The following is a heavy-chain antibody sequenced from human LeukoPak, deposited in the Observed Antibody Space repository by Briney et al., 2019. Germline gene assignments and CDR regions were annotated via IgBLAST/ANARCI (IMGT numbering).Heavy chain of an antibody. V-gene: IGHV3-21*01. J-gene: IGHJ3*02. CDR3: ARVSVAAAFDI. CDR1: GFTFSTYS. CDR2: ISSSSRYI. Sequence: GGSLRLSCGASGFTFSTYSMNWVRQAPGKGLEWVSSISSSSRYIYYADSVKGRFTISRDNAKNSLYLQVNSLRAEDTAVYYCARVSVAAAFDIWGQGTMVTVSS. D-gene: IGHD6-19*01.